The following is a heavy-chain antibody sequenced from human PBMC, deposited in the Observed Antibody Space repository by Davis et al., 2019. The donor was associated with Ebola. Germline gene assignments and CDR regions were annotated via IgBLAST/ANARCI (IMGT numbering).Heavy chain of an antibody. CDR1: GFTFDDYA. CDR3: AGPSGMDV. CDR2: ISGSGGST. V-gene: IGHV3-23*01. Sequence: GESLKISCAASGFTFDDYAVHWVRQAPGKGLEWVSGISGSGGSTYYADSVKGRFTISRDNSKNTLYLQMNSLRAEDTAVYYCAGPSGMDVWGQGTTVTVSS. J-gene: IGHJ6*02.